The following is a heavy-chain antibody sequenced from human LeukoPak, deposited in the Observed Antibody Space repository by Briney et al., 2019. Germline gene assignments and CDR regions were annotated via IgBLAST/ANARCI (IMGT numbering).Heavy chain of an antibody. Sequence: GASVKVSCKASGYTFTNYPLHWVRQAPGQRLEWMGWINPTSGNTEYSQKFQARVTVTSDTSASTAYMELSSLRSEDTAVYYCARPISTGYYGTLDAFNIWGQGTMVTVSS. J-gene: IGHJ3*02. CDR1: GYTFTNYP. CDR3: ARPISTGYYGTLDAFNI. CDR2: INPTSGNT. V-gene: IGHV1-3*01. D-gene: IGHD3-9*01.